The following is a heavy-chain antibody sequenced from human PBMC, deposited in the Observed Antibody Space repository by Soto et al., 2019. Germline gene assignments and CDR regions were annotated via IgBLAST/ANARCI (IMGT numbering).Heavy chain of an antibody. CDR2: ISVSGTYT. J-gene: IGHJ5*02. CDR1: GFNFSSYA. V-gene: IGHV3-23*01. D-gene: IGHD2-15*01. Sequence: EVQLLESGGGLVQPGGSLRLSCAASGFNFSSYAMNWVRQAPGKGLEWVSGISVSGTYTYYAESVKGRFTISRDNSKSTLYLQMNSLRAEDTAVYYCAKGGAMKLPRYNWFDPWGQGVLVTVSS. CDR3: AKGGAMKLPRYNWFDP.